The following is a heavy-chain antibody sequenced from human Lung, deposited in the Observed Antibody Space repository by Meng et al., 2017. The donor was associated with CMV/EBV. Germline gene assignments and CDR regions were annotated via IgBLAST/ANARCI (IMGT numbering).Heavy chain of an antibody. D-gene: IGHD2-21*02. CDR3: ARVGAYCGGDCYHPR. J-gene: IGHJ4*02. CDR2: IYHSGST. CDR1: GGSLSSRSC. Sequence: QVQLQEAGPGLVKPSGTLSLTCAVSGGSLSSRSCWSRVRQPPGKGLEWIGEIYHSGSTNYNPSLKSRVTISVDESKNKFSLRLSSVTAADTAVYYCARVGAYCGGDCYHPRWGQGTLVTVSS. V-gene: IGHV4-4*02.